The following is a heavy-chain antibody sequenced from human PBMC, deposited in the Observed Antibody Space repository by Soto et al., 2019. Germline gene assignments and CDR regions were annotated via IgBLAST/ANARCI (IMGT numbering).Heavy chain of an antibody. Sequence: GASVKVSCKASGGTFSSYAISWVRQAPGQGLEWMGGIIPIFGTANYAQKFQGRVTITADESTSTAYMELSSLRSEDTAVYFFSRQKPAYDILTGYPAQYDYWGQGTLVTVSS. V-gene: IGHV1-69*13. CDR2: IIPIFGTA. D-gene: IGHD3-9*01. J-gene: IGHJ4*02. CDR1: GGTFSSYA. CDR3: SRQKPAYDILTGYPAQYDY.